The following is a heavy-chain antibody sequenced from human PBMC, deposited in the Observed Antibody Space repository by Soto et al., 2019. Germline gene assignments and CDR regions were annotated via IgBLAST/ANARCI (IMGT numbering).Heavy chain of an antibody. CDR2: IIPIFGTP. CDR1: GGIFSTYA. V-gene: IGHV1-69*01. CDR3: ARDRDDYGSGNYYNRIDF. J-gene: IGHJ4*02. D-gene: IGHD3-10*01. Sequence: QVQLVQSGAEVKKPGSSVKVSCKASGGIFSTYAISWLRRAPGQGLEWMGGIIPIFGTPNYAQRFQGRVTTTADASTSTAYMELSRLRSEDTDVYCCARDRDDYGSGNYYNRIDFWGQGTLVTVSS.